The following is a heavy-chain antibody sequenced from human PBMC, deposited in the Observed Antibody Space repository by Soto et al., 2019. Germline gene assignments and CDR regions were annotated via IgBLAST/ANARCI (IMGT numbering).Heavy chain of an antibody. CDR2: IKRKSDGETT. J-gene: IGHJ3*02. CDR1: GFTFSNSY. D-gene: IGHD7-27*01. V-gene: IGHV3-15*01. Sequence: EVQLVESGGGLVKPGGSLRLSCAASGFTFSNSYMSWVRQTPGKGLEWVGRIKRKSDGETTDYAVPVKGRFTISRDDAKSTVYFQMNSLNTEDTAMYYCGTGSAFDIWGQGTMVTVSS. CDR3: GTGSAFDI.